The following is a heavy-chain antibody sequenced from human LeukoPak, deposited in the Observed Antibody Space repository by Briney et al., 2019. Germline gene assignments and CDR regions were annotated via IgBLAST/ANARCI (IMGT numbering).Heavy chain of an antibody. CDR2: INHSGST. Sequence: SETLSLTCAVYGGSFSGYYWSWIRQPPGKGLEWIGEINHSGSTNYNPSLKSRVTISVDTSKNQFSLMLSTVTAADTAVYYCAKGSGWYYVSFDYWGQGTLVTVSS. J-gene: IGHJ4*02. V-gene: IGHV4-34*01. CDR3: AKGSGWYYVSFDY. D-gene: IGHD6-19*01. CDR1: GGSFSGYY.